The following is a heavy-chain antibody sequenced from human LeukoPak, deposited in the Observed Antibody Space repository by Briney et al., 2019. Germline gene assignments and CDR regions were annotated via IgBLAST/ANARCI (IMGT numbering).Heavy chain of an antibody. J-gene: IGHJ2*01. D-gene: IGHD3-3*01. V-gene: IGHV3-74*01. CDR3: AGGGSITILGVVEWYFDL. Sequence: GGSLRLSCAASGFTFSSYWMHWVRQTPGKGLVWVSRINSDGSSTSYADSVKGRFTISRDNAKNTLYLQMNSLRAEDTAVYYCAGGGSITILGVVEWYFDLWGRGTLVTVSS. CDR1: GFTFSSYW. CDR2: INSDGSST.